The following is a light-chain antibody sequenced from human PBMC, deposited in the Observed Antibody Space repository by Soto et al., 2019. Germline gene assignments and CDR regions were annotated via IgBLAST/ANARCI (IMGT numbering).Light chain of an antibody. J-gene: IGKJ5*01. CDR3: QQYGSSPIT. CDR1: QSVSSNY. Sequence: EIVLTQSPGTLSLSPGERATLSCRASQSVSSNYLGWYQQKPGQAPRLLIYAASSRATGIPDRFSGSGSGTDFTLTISRLEPEDFAVYYCQQYGSSPITFGQGTRLEIK. V-gene: IGKV3-20*01. CDR2: AAS.